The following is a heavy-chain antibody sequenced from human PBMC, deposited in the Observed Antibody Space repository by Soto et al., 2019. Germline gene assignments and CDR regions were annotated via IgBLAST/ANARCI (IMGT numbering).Heavy chain of an antibody. D-gene: IGHD2-15*01. CDR1: AFKFSDYY. CDR3: ARAPDCGEGSCYRHFDL. J-gene: IGHJ4*02. V-gene: IGHV3-11*01. Sequence: GGSLRLSCAASAFKFSDYYMSWVRQAPGKGLEWVSYISGSGDVIYYADSVKGRFTIARDNDKKSVHLQMDTLRAEDTALYYCARAPDCGEGSCYRHFDLWGQGTRVTVSS. CDR2: ISGSGDVI.